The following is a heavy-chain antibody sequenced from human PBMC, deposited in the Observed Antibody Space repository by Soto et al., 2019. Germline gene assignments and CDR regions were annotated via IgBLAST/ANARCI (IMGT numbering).Heavy chain of an antibody. CDR1: GFTFSTYT. J-gene: IGHJ4*02. Sequence: EVQLVESGGGLVKPGGSLRLSCLVSGFTFSTYTMIWVRQATGKGLEWLSSIGTSTSYIYYANSLKCRFTIARDNAKNFVFLKLDSLRAEDTAMYYGARAACTSPSFRAFPHWGQGTLVTVSS. CDR2: IGTSTSYI. D-gene: IGHD2-8*01. V-gene: IGHV3-21*02. CDR3: ARAACTSPSFRAFPH.